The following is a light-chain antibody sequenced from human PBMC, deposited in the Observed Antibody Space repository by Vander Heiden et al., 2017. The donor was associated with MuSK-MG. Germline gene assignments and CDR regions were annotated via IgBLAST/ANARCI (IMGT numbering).Light chain of an antibody. J-gene: IGKJ1*01. V-gene: IGKV3-15*01. CDR2: GAS. CDR1: QSMSSN. CDR3: QQYTNWPET. Sequence: EIVMTPSPATRSGSPGERATLPCRASQSMSSNLAWYQQKPGQAPRLLIYGASTRATGIPARFSGSGSGTEFTLTISSLQSEDFAVYYCQQYTNWPETFGQGTKVEIK.